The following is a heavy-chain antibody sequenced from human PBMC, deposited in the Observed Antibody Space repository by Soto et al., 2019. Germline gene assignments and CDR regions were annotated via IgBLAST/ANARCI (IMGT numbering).Heavy chain of an antibody. CDR1: DDSIQNYW. J-gene: IGHJ5*02. Sequence: SETLTLSCTVSDDSIQNYWWSWIRQPPGKALDWLGYFYYRGDTNYNPSLKSRATISGDMSKNQLFLRLTSVTAADTAVYYCARFTYYYDTSGHRMWFDPWGPGTLVTVSS. D-gene: IGHD3-22*01. CDR3: ARFTYYYDTSGHRMWFDP. V-gene: IGHV4-59*01. CDR2: FYYRGDT.